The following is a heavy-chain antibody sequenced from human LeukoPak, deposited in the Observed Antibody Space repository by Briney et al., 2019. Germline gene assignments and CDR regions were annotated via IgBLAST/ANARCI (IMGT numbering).Heavy chain of an antibody. J-gene: IGHJ4*02. Sequence: SETLSLTCTVSGGSISSYYWSWIRQPPGKGLEWIGYINYSGITDYNPSLKSRLTISVDTSKNQFSLRLSSVSAADTAVYYCAREYYYDSSGYDIWGQGTLVTVSS. D-gene: IGHD3-22*01. CDR3: AREYYYDSSGYDI. CDR2: INYSGIT. CDR1: GGSISSYY. V-gene: IGHV4-59*01.